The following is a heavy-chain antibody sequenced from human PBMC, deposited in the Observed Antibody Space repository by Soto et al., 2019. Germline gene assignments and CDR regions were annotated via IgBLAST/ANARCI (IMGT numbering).Heavy chain of an antibody. CDR3: ARDDDSSGYYYQQVYYYYGMDV. CDR2: ISTYNGDT. V-gene: IGHV1-18*01. Sequence: QVQLVQSGAEVKKPGASVKVSCKASGYTFTRYGISWVRQAPGQGLEWMGWISTYNGDTKYAQKLQGRVTMTTDTPTSTANMELRSLRSDDTDVYYCARDDDSSGYYYQQVYYYYGMDVWGQGTTVTVSS. CDR1: GYTFTRYG. J-gene: IGHJ6*02. D-gene: IGHD3-22*01.